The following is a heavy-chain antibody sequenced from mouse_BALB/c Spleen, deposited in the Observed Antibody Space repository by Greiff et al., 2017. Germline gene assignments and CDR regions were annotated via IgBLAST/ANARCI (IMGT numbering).Heavy chain of an antibody. V-gene: IGHV3-8*02. CDR2: ISYSGST. CDR3: ARYGGNYVGKNAMDY. D-gene: IGHD2-1*01. CDR1: GDSITSGY. J-gene: IGHJ4*01. Sequence: EVQLQQSGPSLVKPSQTLSLTCSVTGDSITSGYWNWIRKFPGNKLEYMGYISYSGSTYYNPSLKSRISITRDTSKNQYYLQLNSVTTEDTATYYCARYGGNYVGKNAMDYWGQGTSVTVSS.